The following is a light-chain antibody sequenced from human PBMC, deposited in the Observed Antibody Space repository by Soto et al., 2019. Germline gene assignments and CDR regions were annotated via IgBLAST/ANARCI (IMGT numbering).Light chain of an antibody. V-gene: IGKV1-39*01. Sequence: DLRMTQSPSSLFASVGDRVTITCRASQFIGRYLNWYQQKPGKAPKLLIFAASTLQSGVPSRFSGFRSGTDLTLTISSLQPEDFATYYCQQSYSSLFTFGGGTKVEIK. CDR1: QFIGRY. J-gene: IGKJ4*02. CDR3: QQSYSSLFT. CDR2: AAS.